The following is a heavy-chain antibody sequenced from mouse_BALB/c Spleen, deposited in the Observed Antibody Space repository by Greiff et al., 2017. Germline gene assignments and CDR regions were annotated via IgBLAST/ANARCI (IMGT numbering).Heavy chain of an antibody. CDR3: TRYYYGTPRDY. CDR2: INPSNGGT. CDR1: GYTFTSYW. J-gene: IGHJ4*01. V-gene: IGHV1S81*02. Sequence: QVQLQQPGAELVKPGASVKLSCKASGYTFTSYWMHWVKQRPGQGLEWIGEINPSNGGTNFNEKFKSKATLTVDKSSSTAYMQLSSLTSEDSAVYCCTRYYYGTPRDYWGQGTSGTVSS. D-gene: IGHD2-1*01.